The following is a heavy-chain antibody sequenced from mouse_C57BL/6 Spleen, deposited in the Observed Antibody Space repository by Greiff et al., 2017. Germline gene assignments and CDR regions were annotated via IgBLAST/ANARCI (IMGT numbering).Heavy chain of an antibody. D-gene: IGHD1-1*01. J-gene: IGHJ2*01. CDR2: IDPSDSYT. CDR1: GYTFTSYW. Sequence: QVQLQQPGAELVKPGASVKLSCKASGYTFTSYWMQWVKQRPGQGLEWIGEIDPSDSYTNYNQKFKGKATLTVDTSSSTAYMQLSSLTSEDSAVYYCARDQRGSSYGVYFDYWGQGTTLTVSS. CDR3: ARDQRGSSYGVYFDY. V-gene: IGHV1-50*01.